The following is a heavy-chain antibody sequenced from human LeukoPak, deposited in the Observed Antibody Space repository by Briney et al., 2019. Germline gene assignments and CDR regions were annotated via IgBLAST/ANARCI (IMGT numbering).Heavy chain of an antibody. J-gene: IGHJ4*02. CDR1: GFTFNSSP. V-gene: IGHV3-30-3*01. CDR3: VREGGSSGRAGYFDH. CDR2: ISSDGTNK. D-gene: IGHD6-19*01. Sequence: GRSLRLSCAASGFTFNSSPLHWVRQTPGEGLEWLALISSDGTNKHYADSVEGRFTISRDNSKNTLDLQLDSLRPEDTATYYCVREGGSSGRAGYFDHWGRGILVTVSS.